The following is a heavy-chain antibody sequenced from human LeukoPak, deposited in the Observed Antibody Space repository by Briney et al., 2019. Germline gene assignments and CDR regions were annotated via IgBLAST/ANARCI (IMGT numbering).Heavy chain of an antibody. CDR2: IYYSGST. J-gene: IGHJ4*02. CDR1: GGSISSYY. CDR3: AGARVYSSGFGY. V-gene: IGHV4-59*08. Sequence: KPSETLSLTCTVSGGSISSYYWSWIRQPPGKGLEWIGYIYYSGSTNYNPSLKSRVTVSVDTSKNQFSLKLSSVTAADTAVYYCAGARVYSSGFGYWGQGTLVTVSS. D-gene: IGHD6-19*01.